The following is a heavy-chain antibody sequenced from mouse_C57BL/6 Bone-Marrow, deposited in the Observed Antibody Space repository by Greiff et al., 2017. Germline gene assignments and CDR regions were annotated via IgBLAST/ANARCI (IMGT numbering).Heavy chain of an antibody. J-gene: IGHJ2*01. CDR1: GYTFTSYW. CDR3: TREGMITPFDY. V-gene: IGHV1-5*01. CDR2: IYPGNSDT. Sequence: EVQLQQSGTVLARPGASVKMSCKTSGYTFTSYWMHWVKPRPGQGLEWIGAIYPGNSDTRYNQKFKGKAKMTAVTSASTAYMELSSLTNEDSSVYYCTREGMITPFDYWGQGTTLTGSS. D-gene: IGHD2-4*01.